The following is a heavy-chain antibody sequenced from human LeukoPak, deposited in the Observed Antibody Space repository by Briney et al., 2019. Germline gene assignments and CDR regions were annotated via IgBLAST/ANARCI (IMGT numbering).Heavy chain of an antibody. J-gene: IGHJ4*02. V-gene: IGHV4-38-2*02. CDR2: IYHSGST. D-gene: IGHD3-9*01. CDR3: ARRGRSRGDILTGYSTPGDY. CDR1: GYSISSGYY. Sequence: KPSETLSLTCTVSGYSISSGYYWGWIRQPPGKGLEWIGSIYHSGSTYYNPSLKSRVTMSVDTSKNQFSLKLSSVTAADTAVYYCARRGRSRGDILTGYSTPGDYWGQGTLVTVSS.